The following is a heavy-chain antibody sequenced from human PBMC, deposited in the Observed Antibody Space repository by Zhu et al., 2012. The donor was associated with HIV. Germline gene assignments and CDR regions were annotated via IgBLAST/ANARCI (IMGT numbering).Heavy chain of an antibody. Sequence: QVQLQESGPGLVKPSETLSLTCAVSGYSISSGYYWGWIRQPPGKGLEWIGSIYHSGSTYYNPSLKSRVTISVDTSKNQFSLKLSSVTAADTAVYYCATYYSNWGYNWFDPWGQGTLVTVSS. CDR1: GYSISSGYY. CDR2: IYHSGST. V-gene: IGHV4-38-2*01. J-gene: IGHJ5*02. D-gene: IGHD4-11*01. CDR3: ATYYSNWGYNWFDP.